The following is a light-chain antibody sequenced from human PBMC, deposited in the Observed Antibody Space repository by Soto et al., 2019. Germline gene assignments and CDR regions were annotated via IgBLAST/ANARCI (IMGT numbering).Light chain of an antibody. Sequence: EIVMTQSPATLSVSPGERATLSCRASQSVSNNLAWYQQKPGQAPRLLIYFASTRDTGIPARFNGSGSGTQFTLTITSLQSEDVAVYYCQHYDEWPLTFGGGTKVETK. CDR3: QHYDEWPLT. CDR1: QSVSNN. CDR2: FAS. J-gene: IGKJ4*01. V-gene: IGKV3-15*01.